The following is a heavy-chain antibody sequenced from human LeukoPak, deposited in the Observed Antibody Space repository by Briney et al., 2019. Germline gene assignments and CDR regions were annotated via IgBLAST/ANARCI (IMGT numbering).Heavy chain of an antibody. V-gene: IGHV4-30-4*01. CDR1: GGSISSGDYY. D-gene: IGHD3-10*01. Sequence: SQTLSLTCTVSGGSISSGDYYWSWIRQPPGKGLEWIGYIYYSGSTYYNPSLKSRITISVDTSKNQFSLKLSSVTAADTAVYYCARGHYYGSGLFDYWGQGTLVTVSS. CDR3: ARGHYYGSGLFDY. J-gene: IGHJ4*02. CDR2: IYYSGST.